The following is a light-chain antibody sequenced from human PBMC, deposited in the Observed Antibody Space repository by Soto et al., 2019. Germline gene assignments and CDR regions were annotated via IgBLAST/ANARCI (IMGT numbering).Light chain of an antibody. V-gene: IGKV1-39*01. CDR2: AAS. CDR3: QQSLGITYT. J-gene: IGKJ2*01. CDR1: QTISTY. Sequence: DIQMTQSPSALSASVGERVTITCRASQTISTYLTWYQQKPGKAPNLLIYAASTLQSGVPSRFSGSGSGTDFTLTISSLQPEDFATYYCQQSLGITYTFGQGTRLEIK.